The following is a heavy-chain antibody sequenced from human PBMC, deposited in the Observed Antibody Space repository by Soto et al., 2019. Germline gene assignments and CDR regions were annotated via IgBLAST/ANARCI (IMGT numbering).Heavy chain of an antibody. CDR1: GFTPTSYS. D-gene: IGHD3-10*01. CDR3: VRERGLSSFYGMDV. V-gene: IGHV3-21*06. Sequence: PGGSLRLSCAASGFTPTSYSMNWVRQAPGKGLEWVSSISSSSSHIYYADSVKGRFTISRDNARNSVYRQMNSLRAEDTAVYYCVRERGLSSFYGMDVWGQGTTVTVSS. J-gene: IGHJ6*02. CDR2: ISSSSSHI.